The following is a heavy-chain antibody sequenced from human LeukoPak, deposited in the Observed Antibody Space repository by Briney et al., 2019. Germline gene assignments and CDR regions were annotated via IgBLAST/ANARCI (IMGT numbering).Heavy chain of an antibody. V-gene: IGHV3-23*01. CDR2: IGGDGDSI. Sequence: PGGSLRLSCAASGFTFSSYSMNWVRQAPGKGLEWVSAIGGDGDSIYYADSVKGRFTISRDNSKNTLNLQMNSLRAEDTAVYYCAQGRIGARLLFDSWGQGTLVTVSS. CDR1: GFTFSSYS. J-gene: IGHJ4*02. D-gene: IGHD6-6*01. CDR3: AQGRIGARLLFDS.